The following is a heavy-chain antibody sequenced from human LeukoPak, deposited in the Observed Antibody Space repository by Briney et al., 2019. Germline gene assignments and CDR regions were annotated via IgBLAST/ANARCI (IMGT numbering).Heavy chain of an antibody. V-gene: IGHV4-39*07. J-gene: IGHJ6*03. D-gene: IGHD2-15*01. CDR1: GGSISSSSYY. CDR3: ARDRFSGGDYYYYMDV. CDR2: IYYSGST. Sequence: SETLSLTCTVSGGSISSSSYYWGWIRQPPGKGLEWIGSIYYSGSTNYNPSLKSRVTMSVDTSKNQFSLKLSSVTAADTAVYYCARDRFSGGDYYYYMDVWGKGTTVTISS.